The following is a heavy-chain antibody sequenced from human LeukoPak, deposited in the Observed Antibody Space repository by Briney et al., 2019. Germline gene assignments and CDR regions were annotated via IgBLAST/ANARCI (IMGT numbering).Heavy chain of an antibody. CDR3: ARRCNSASCPFDY. CDR2: IIPMFGTA. CDR1: GGSMSSRY. V-gene: IGHV1-69*05. J-gene: IGHJ4*02. Sequence: TCSVSGGSMSSRYWSWIRQAPGQGLEWMGGIIPMFGTANYAQKFQGRVTITTDESRSTVYMELSSLRSEDTAVYYCARRCNSASCPFDYWGQGTLVTVSS. D-gene: IGHD2-2*01.